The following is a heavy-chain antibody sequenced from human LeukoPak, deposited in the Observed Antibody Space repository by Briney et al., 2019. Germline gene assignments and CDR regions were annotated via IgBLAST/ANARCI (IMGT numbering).Heavy chain of an antibody. J-gene: IGHJ4*02. D-gene: IGHD6-19*01. CDR1: GYTFTNYW. CDR3: ARSWVAGYGTVLDY. Sequence: GESLKMSCSGSGYTFTNYWIGWVRQMPGKGLEWMGIIYPGDSDVRYSPSFQGQVTISADKSLTTAYLQWTSLKASDTAMYYCARSWVAGYGTVLDYWGQGTLVTVSS. V-gene: IGHV5-51*01. CDR2: IYPGDSDV.